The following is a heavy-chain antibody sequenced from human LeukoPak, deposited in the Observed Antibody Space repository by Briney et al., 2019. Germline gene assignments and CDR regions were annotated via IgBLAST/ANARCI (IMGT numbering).Heavy chain of an antibody. CDR1: GDFISSSSYY. CDR2: IYYTGYT. CDR3: ARSTIAVTGCFVA. J-gene: IGHJ5*02. Sequence: SETLSLTCTVSGDFISSSSYYWGWIRQPPGKGLEWIGSIYYTGYTYYNPSLRGRVTISVDTSNNQFSLKLSSVTAADTAVYYCARSTIAVTGCFVAWGPGTLVPVSS. V-gene: IGHV4-39*01. D-gene: IGHD6-19*01.